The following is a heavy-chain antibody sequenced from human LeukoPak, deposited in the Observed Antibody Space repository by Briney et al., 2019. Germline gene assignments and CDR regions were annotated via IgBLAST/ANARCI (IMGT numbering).Heavy chain of an antibody. V-gene: IGHV4-39*07. CDR1: GGSISSSSYY. CDR3: GKTDIYFNPIDY. D-gene: IGHD3-9*01. Sequence: SETLSLTCTVSGGSISSSSYYWGWIRQPPGKGLEWIGSIYYSGSTYYNPSLKSRVTISVDTSKNQFSLKLSSVTAADTAIYYCGKTDIYFNPIDYWGPGSLVTVSS. J-gene: IGHJ4*02. CDR2: IYYSGST.